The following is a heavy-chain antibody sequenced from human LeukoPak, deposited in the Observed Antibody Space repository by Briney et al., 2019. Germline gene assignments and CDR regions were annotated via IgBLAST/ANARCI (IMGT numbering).Heavy chain of an antibody. Sequence: GASVKGSCKASGYRLSSYGISWVRQAPGQGLEWMGWISAYNGNTNSAQKFQGRVTMTTDTSTSSAYMELRSLRSDDTAVYYCARTKSRLGELSLDPDAFDIWGQGTMVTVSS. CDR1: GYRLSSYG. CDR2: ISAYNGNT. CDR3: ARTKSRLGELSLDPDAFDI. V-gene: IGHV1-18*01. D-gene: IGHD3-16*02. J-gene: IGHJ3*02.